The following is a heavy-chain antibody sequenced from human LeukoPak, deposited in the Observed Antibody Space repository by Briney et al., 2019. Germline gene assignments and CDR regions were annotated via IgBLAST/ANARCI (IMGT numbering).Heavy chain of an antibody. V-gene: IGHV4-39*07. CDR2: IYYSGST. J-gene: IGHJ6*03. D-gene: IGHD4-17*01. Sequence: PSETLSLTCTVSGGSISSSSYYWGWIRQPPGKGLEWIGSIYYSGSTYYNPSLKSQVTISVDTSKNQFSLKLSSVTAADTAVYYCAREEATTVTTFYYYYYMDVWGKGTTVTISS. CDR1: GGSISSSSYY. CDR3: AREEATTVTTFYYYYYMDV.